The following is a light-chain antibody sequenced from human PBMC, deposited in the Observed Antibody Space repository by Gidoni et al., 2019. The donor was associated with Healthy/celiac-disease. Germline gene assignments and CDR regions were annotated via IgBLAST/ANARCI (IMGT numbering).Light chain of an antibody. V-gene: IGKV1-12*01. CDR1: QGISSW. Sequence: DIQMTQSPSSVSASVGDRVTITCRASQGISSWLARYQQKPGKAPKLLIYAASSLQSGVPSRFSGSGSGTDFTLTISSLQPEDFATYYCQQANSLPLTFXGXTKVEIK. CDR3: QQANSLPLT. CDR2: AAS. J-gene: IGKJ4*01.